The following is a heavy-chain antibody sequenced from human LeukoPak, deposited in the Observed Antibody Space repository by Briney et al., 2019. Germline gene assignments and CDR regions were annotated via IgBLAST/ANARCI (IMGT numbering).Heavy chain of an antibody. CDR3: ASLIWTYYDSSGYYSWFDP. J-gene: IGHJ5*02. CDR1: GGSISSGGYY. Sequence: SETLSLTCTVSGGSISSGGYYWSWIRQHPGKGLEWIGYIYYSGSTYYNPSLKSRVTISVDTSKNQFSLKLSSVTAADTAVYYCASLIWTYYDSSGYYSWFDPWGQGTLVTVSS. D-gene: IGHD3-22*01. V-gene: IGHV4-31*03. CDR2: IYYSGST.